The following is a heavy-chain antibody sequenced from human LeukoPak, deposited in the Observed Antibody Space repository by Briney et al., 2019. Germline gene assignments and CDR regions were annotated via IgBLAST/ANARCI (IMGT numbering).Heavy chain of an antibody. D-gene: IGHD2-15*01. CDR3: AKDWDDCSGGSCYDMGYYFDY. Sequence: GGSLRLSCAASGFTFSSYGMHWVRQAPGKGLEWVAFIRYDGSNKYYADSVKGRFTISRDNSKSTLYLQMNSLRAEDTAVYYCAKDWDDCSGGSCYDMGYYFDYWGQGTLVTVSS. V-gene: IGHV3-30*02. CDR2: IRYDGSNK. J-gene: IGHJ4*02. CDR1: GFTFSSYG.